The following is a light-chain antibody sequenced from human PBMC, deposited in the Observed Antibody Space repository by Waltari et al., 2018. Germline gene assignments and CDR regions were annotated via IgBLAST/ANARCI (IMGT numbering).Light chain of an antibody. CDR3: SSRDSSGNHVL. CDR2: GKN. Sequence: SSGLTQDPAVSVALGQTVRITCLGYCPRNYFATLYQQKQGQAPLLVIYGKNNRPSGIPDRFSGASSEDTTSLTITGAQAEDEADYFCSSRDSSGNHVLFGGGTKLTVL. J-gene: IGLJ3*02. CDR1: CPRNYF. V-gene: IGLV3-19*01.